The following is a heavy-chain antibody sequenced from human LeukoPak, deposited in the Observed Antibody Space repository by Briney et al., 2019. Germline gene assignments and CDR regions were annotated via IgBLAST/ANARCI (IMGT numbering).Heavy chain of an antibody. V-gene: IGHV1-18*03. D-gene: IGHD4-17*01. CDR2: ISGSTCDT. CDR1: GYSFVLYG. J-gene: IGHJ4*02. CDR3: ARDENYGIFFNVDY. Sequence: GASVKVSCKASGYSFVLYGISWVRQAPGEGPEWMGWISGSTCDTNYAQKFQGRVTMTADTSSSTAYMELRSLRLDDMAVYYCARDENYGIFFNVDYWGQGTLVTVSS.